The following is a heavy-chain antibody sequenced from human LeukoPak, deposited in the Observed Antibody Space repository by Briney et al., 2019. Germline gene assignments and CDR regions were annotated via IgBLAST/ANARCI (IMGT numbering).Heavy chain of an antibody. D-gene: IGHD3-9*01. CDR1: GGSISSSSYY. J-gene: IGHJ4*02. V-gene: IGHV4-39*01. CDR3: AGYGGFYDILTGYSIGFDY. Sequence: SETLSLTCTVSGGSISSSSYYWGWIRQPPGKGLEWIGSIYYSGSTYYNPSLKSRVTISVDTSKNQFSLKLSSVTAADTAVYYCAGYGGFYDILTGYSIGFDYWGRGTLVTVSS. CDR2: IYYSGST.